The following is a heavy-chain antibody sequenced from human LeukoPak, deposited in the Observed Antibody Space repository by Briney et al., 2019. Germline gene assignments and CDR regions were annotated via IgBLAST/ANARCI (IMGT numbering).Heavy chain of an antibody. J-gene: IGHJ3*02. D-gene: IGHD1-26*01. Sequence: EASVKVSCKASGGSFSNSAISWVRQAPGQGLEWMGGIIPSFGTPDYAQKFQGRVTITADESTSTVYLDLSSLRSDDAAVYFCATTLIHGKYSSDDAFDIWGQGTVVSVSS. CDR3: ATTLIHGKYSSDDAFDI. V-gene: IGHV1-69*13. CDR2: IIPSFGTP. CDR1: GGSFSNSA.